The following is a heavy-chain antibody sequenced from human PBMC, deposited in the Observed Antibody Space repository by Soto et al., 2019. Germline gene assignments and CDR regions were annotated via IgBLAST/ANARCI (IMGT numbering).Heavy chain of an antibody. CDR2: IYYSGST. Sequence: SETLSLTCTVSGGSIVTYYCSCVRHPPLKGLEWIGYIYYSGSTSYNPSLKSRVTISVDTSKNQFSLKLRSVTAADTAVYYCASDRSSGWDQGYGMDVWGQGTTVTVSS. CDR1: GGSIVTYY. V-gene: IGHV4-59*01. CDR3: ASDRSSGWDQGYGMDV. J-gene: IGHJ6*02. D-gene: IGHD6-19*01.